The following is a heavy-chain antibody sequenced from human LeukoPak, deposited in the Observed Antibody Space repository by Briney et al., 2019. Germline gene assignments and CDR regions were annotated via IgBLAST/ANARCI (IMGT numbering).Heavy chain of an antibody. CDR3: ARADCSGGSCYSGFDY. CDR1: GDSVSSNSVV. J-gene: IGHJ4*02. V-gene: IGHV6-1*01. D-gene: IGHD2-15*01. Sequence: SQTLSLTCAISGDSVSSNSVVWNWLRQSPSRGLEWLGRTYYRSKWYNDYAVSVKSRITINPDTSKNQFSLQLNSVTPEDTAVYYCARADCSGGSCYSGFDYWGQGTLVTVSS. CDR2: TYYRSKWYN.